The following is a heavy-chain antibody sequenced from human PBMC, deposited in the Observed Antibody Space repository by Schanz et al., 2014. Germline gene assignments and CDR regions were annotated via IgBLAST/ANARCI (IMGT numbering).Heavy chain of an antibody. V-gene: IGHV4-34*01. CDR2: INPNEGI. CDR1: GGSLSGHY. D-gene: IGHD3-10*01. Sequence: QVQLQQWGAGVLKPSETLSLTCVVSGGSLSGHYWSWIRQSPGKGLEWIGEINPNEGIHHNPSLKRRVAISVDRAKNQFSLNLTSVTAADTAVYYCASRRRMGISMVRGILKGWFDPWGQGTLVTVSS. CDR3: ASRRRMGISMVRGILKGWFDP. J-gene: IGHJ5*02.